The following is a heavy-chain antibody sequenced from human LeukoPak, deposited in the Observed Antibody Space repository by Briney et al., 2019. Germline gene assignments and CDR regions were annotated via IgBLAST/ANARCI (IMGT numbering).Heavy chain of an antibody. D-gene: IGHD3-22*01. Sequence: PSETLSLTCTVSGGAISSYYWSWIRQPPGKGLEWIGYIYYSGGTKYNPSLMSRVEISVDRAQSQFSLSLTSVTAADTAVYYCARDGVFDSSGYYMDSWGQGALVIVSS. CDR3: ARDGVFDSSGYYMDS. J-gene: IGHJ4*02. CDR1: GGAISSYY. CDR2: IYYSGGT. V-gene: IGHV4-59*01.